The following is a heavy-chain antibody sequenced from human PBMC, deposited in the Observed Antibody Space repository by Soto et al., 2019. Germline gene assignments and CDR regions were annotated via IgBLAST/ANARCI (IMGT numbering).Heavy chain of an antibody. CDR2: INHSGST. V-gene: IGHV4-34*01. J-gene: IGHJ6*02. D-gene: IGHD3-22*01. Sequence: LTCAVYGGSFSGYYWSWIRQPPGKGLEWIGEINHSGSTNYNPSLKSRVTISVDTSKNQFSLKLSSVTAADTAVYYCARVSLKVVVITKGIYYYGMDVWGQGTTVTVSS. CDR3: ARVSLKVVVITKGIYYYGMDV. CDR1: GGSFSGYY.